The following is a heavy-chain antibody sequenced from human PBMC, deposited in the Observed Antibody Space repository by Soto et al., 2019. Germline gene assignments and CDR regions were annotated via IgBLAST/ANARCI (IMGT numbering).Heavy chain of an antibody. Sequence: SETLSLTCTVSGGSISSGGYYWSWIRQHPGKGLEWIGYIYYSGSTYYNPSLKSRVTISVDTSKNQFSLKLSSVTAADTAVYYCARGTRGIAVAGIHYWGQGTLVTVSS. CDR1: GGSISSGGYY. J-gene: IGHJ4*02. CDR2: IYYSGST. CDR3: ARGTRGIAVAGIHY. D-gene: IGHD6-19*01. V-gene: IGHV4-31*03.